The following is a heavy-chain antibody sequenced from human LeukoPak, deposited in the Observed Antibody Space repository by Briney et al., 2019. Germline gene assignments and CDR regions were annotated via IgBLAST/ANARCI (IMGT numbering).Heavy chain of an antibody. CDR1: GGSFSGYY. Sequence: PSETLSLTCAVYGGSFSGYYWSWIRQPPWKGLEWIGEINHSGSTNYNPSLKSRVTISVDTSKNQFSLKLSSVTAADTAVYYCARLTSSDYWGQGTLVTVSS. CDR3: ARLTSSDY. D-gene: IGHD4/OR15-4a*01. CDR2: INHSGST. V-gene: IGHV4-34*01. J-gene: IGHJ4*02.